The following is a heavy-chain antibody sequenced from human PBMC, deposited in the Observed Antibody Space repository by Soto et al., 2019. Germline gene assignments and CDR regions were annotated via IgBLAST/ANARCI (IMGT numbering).Heavy chain of an antibody. D-gene: IGHD1-1*01. Sequence: SETLSLTCTVSGGSISSYYWSWIRQPPGKGLEWIGYIYYSGSTNYNPSLKSRVTISVDTSKNQFSLKMSSVTAADTAVYYCARLATRYYFDYWGQGALVTVS. CDR2: IYYSGST. CDR1: GGSISSYY. CDR3: ARLATRYYFDY. V-gene: IGHV4-59*01. J-gene: IGHJ4*02.